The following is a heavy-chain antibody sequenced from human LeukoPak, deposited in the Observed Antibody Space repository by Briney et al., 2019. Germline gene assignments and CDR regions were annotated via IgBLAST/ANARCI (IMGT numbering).Heavy chain of an antibody. CDR1: GGSFSGYY. CDR2: INHSGST. CDR3: ARVYRLGPYYYDSSGYYNWFDP. J-gene: IGHJ5*02. Sequence: PSETLSLTCAVYGGSFSGYYWSWIRQPPGKGLEWIGEINHSGSTNYNPSLKSRVTVSVGTSKNQFSLKLSSVTAADTAVYYCARVYRLGPYYYDSSGYYNWFDPWGQGTLVTVSS. V-gene: IGHV4-34*01. D-gene: IGHD3-22*01.